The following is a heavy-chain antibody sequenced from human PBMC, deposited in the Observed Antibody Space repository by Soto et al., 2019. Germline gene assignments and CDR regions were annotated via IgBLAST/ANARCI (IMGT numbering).Heavy chain of an antibody. CDR1: GFTFSTYW. CDR3: ARGGSGYILV. D-gene: IGHD5-12*01. CDR2: INSDGSST. V-gene: IGHV3-74*01. Sequence: EVQLVESGGGLVQPGGSLRLSCAASGFTFSTYWMHWVRQAPGKGLVWVSRINSDGSSTSHADSVKVRFTISRDNAKNTLYLQMNSLRAEDTAVYYCARGGSGYILVWGQGTMVTVSS. J-gene: IGHJ3*01.